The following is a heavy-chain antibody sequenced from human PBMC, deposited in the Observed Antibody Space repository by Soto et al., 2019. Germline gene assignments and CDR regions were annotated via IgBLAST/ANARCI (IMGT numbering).Heavy chain of an antibody. CDR3: VDPYFFDY. CDR1: GFTFSSHW. D-gene: IGHD2-2*03. CDR2: INSDGSGT. V-gene: IGHV3-74*01. J-gene: IGHJ4*02. Sequence: GGSLRLSCAASGFTFSSHWMHWVRQAPGKGLVWVSRINSDGSGTSYADSVKGRFTISRDNAKNTLYLQMNSLRAEDTALYYCVDPYFFDYWGQGTLVTVPS.